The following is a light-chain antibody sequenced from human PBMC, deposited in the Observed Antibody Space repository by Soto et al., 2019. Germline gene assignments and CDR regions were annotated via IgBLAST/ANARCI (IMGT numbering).Light chain of an antibody. CDR2: DLT. CDR3: SSPTSSYTVI. J-gene: IGLJ1*01. CDR1: SSDIGGY. V-gene: IGLV2-14*01. Sequence: QSALTQPASVSGAPGQSITISCTGTSSDIGGYVSWYQQYPGKAPKIMIYDLTNRPSGVSNRFSGSKSGDTASLTISGLQAEHEADYYCSSPTSSYTVIFGTGTKVTVL.